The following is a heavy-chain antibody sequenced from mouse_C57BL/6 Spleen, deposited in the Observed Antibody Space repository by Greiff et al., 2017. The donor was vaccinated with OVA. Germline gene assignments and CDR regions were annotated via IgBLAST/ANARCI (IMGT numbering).Heavy chain of an antibody. J-gene: IGHJ1*03. V-gene: IGHV1-4*01. D-gene: IGHD1-1*01. CDR1: GYTFTSYT. CDR3: ARSDYYGSSYGWYFEV. CDR2: INPSSGYT. Sequence: QVQLKESGAELARPGASVKMSCKASGYTFTSYTMHWVKQRPGQGLEWIGYINPSSGYTKYNQKFKDKATLTADKSSSTAYMQLSSLTSEDSAVYYCARSDYYGSSYGWYFEVWGTGTTGTVSS.